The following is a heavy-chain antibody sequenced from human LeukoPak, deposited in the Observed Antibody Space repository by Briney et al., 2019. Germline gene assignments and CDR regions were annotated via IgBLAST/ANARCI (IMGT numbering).Heavy chain of an antibody. CDR3: ARDCCSSGYTWGY. V-gene: IGHV1-2*02. CDR2: INPNSGGT. J-gene: IGHJ4*02. D-gene: IGHD3-22*01. CDR1: GYTFTGYY. Sequence: ASVKVSCKASGYTFTGYYMHWVRQAPGQGLEWMGWINPNSGGTNYAQKFQGRVTMTRDTSISTAYMELSRLTSDDTAVYYCARDCCSSGYTWGYWGQGTLVTVAS.